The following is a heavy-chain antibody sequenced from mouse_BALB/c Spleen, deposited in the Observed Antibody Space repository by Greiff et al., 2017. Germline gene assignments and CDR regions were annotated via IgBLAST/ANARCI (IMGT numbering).Heavy chain of an antibody. J-gene: IGHJ4*01. Sequence: EVQVVESGGGLVQPGGSRKLSCAASGFTFSSFGMHWVRQAPEKGLEWVAYISSGSSTIYYADTVKGRFTISRDNPKNTLFLQMTSLRSEDTAMYYCARPLTGTEGAAMDYWGQGTSFTVSS. D-gene: IGHD4-1*01. V-gene: IGHV5-17*02. CDR2: ISSGSSTI. CDR3: ARPLTGTEGAAMDY. CDR1: GFTFSSFG.